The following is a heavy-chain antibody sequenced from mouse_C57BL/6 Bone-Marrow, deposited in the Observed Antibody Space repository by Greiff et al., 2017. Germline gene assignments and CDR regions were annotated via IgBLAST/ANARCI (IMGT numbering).Heavy chain of an antibody. D-gene: IGHD1-1*01. Sequence: VQLQQPGAELVKPGASVKMSCKASGYTFTSYWITWVKQRPGQGLEWIGDIYPGSGSTNYNEKFKSKATLTVDTSSSTAYMQLSSLTSEDSAVYYGARFYYGSSYGFAYGGQGTTLTVAS. J-gene: IGHJ2*01. CDR3: ARFYYGSSYGFAY. CDR2: IYPGSGST. CDR1: GYTFTSYW. V-gene: IGHV1-55*01.